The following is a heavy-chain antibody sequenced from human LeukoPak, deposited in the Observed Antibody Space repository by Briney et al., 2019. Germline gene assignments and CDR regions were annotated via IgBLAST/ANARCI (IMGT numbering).Heavy chain of an antibody. CDR1: GGSISSYY. CDR3: ARPRDYGGNLNWYFDL. CDR2: IYYSGST. J-gene: IGHJ2*01. D-gene: IGHD4-23*01. Sequence: SETLSLTCTVSGGSISSYYWSWIRQTPGKGLEWIGYIYYSGSTNYNPSLKSRVTISVDTSKNQFSLKLSSVTAADTAVYYCARPRDYGGNLNWYFDLWGRGTLVTVSS. V-gene: IGHV4-59*08.